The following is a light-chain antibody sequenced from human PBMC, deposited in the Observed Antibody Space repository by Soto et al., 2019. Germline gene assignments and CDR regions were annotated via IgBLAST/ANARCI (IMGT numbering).Light chain of an antibody. V-gene: IGKV3-20*01. CDR2: GAS. CDR3: QQYGSSPLT. J-gene: IGKJ4*01. CDR1: QSVSSSY. Sequence: EIVLTQSPGTLSLSPGERATLSCRASQSVSSSYLSWYQQKPGQAPRLLIYGASSRATGIPDRFSGRGSGTDFTLTISRLEPEDFAVYYCQQYGSSPLTFGGGPKVEIK.